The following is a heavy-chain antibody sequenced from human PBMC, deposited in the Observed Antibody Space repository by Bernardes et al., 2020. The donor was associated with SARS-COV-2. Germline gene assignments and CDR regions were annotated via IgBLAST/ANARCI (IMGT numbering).Heavy chain of an antibody. CDR3: ARFVYYDSRGYPEAAFDI. V-gene: IGHV3-7*01. CDR1: GFTFSSHW. J-gene: IGHJ3*02. Sequence: VSLRLSCAASGFTFSSHWMGWVRQAPGKGLEWVANIKEDGTDIYYVDSVKGRFTIFRDNTKNSLSLQMSSLRAEDTAVYYCARFVYYDSRGYPEAAFDIWGQGTMVTVSS. D-gene: IGHD3-22*01. CDR2: IKEDGTDI.